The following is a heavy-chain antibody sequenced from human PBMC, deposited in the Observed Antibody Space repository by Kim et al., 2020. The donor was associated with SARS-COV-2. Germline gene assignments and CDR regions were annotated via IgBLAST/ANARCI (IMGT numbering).Heavy chain of an antibody. Sequence: GGSLRLSCVVSGFNFNYYGMHWVRQAPGQGLEWVAGISYEGSKKFYADSLMGRFTISRDSSKNTLYLQMDSLITEDTAVYYCAKRGGVFDFSRSSYIDY. V-gene: IGHV3-30*18. CDR3: AKRGGVFDFSRSSYIDY. CDR2: ISYEGSKK. CDR1: GFNFNYYG. J-gene: IGHJ4*01. D-gene: IGHD3-3*01.